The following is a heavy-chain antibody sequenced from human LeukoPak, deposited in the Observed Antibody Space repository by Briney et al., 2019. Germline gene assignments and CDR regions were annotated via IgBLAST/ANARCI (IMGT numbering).Heavy chain of an antibody. CDR2: IIPIFGTA. D-gene: IGHD3-22*01. J-gene: IGHJ3*02. V-gene: IGHV1-69*05. CDR3: ARDLASYYDSSGYGAHAFDI. CDR1: GGTFSSYA. Sequence: GASVKVSCKASGGTFSSYAISWVRQAPGQGLEWMGGIIPIFGTANYAQKFQGRVTITTDESTSTAYMELSSLRSEDTAVYYCARDLASYYDSSGYGAHAFDIWGQGTMVTVSS.